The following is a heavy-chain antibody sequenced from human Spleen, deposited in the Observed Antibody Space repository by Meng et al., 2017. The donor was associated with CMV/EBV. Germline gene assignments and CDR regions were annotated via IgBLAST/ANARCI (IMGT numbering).Heavy chain of an antibody. CDR1: GYSISSAYY. J-gene: IGHJ4*02. D-gene: IGHD4-23*01. CDR2: IHHSGST. V-gene: IGHV4-38-2*02. CDR3: ARADYGGNSGC. Sequence: SETLSLTCTVSGYSISSAYYWGWIRQPPGKGLEWIGSIHHSGSTYYNPSLKSRVTISRDTSKNQFSLKLNSMTAADTAVYYCARADYGGNSGCWGQGTLVTVSS.